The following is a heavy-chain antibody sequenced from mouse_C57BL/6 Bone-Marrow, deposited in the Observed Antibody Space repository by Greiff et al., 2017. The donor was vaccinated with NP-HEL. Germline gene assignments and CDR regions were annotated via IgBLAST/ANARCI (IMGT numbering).Heavy chain of an antibody. CDR1: GYTFTDYY. CDR2: INPNNGGN. Sequence: EVQLQQSGPELVKPGASVKISCKASGYTFTDYYMNWVKQSPGKSLEWIGDINPNNGGNSYNQKFKGKATLTVDKSSSTAYLELSSLTSEDSAVYYCERATYYDYDGAMDFGGQGTAVTVS. D-gene: IGHD2-4*01. V-gene: IGHV1-26*01. CDR3: ERATYYDYDGAMDF. J-gene: IGHJ4*01.